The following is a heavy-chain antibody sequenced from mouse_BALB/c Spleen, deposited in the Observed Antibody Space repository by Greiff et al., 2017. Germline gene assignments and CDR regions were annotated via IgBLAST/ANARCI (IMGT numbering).Heavy chain of an antibody. CDR1: GFAFSSYD. CDR3: ARQSLNWDPFAY. V-gene: IGHV5-12-1*01. J-gene: IGHJ3*01. Sequence: EVKLVESGGGLVKPGGSLKLSCAASGFAFSSYDMSWVRQTPEKRLEWVAYISSGGGSTYYPDTVKGRFTISRDNAKNTLYLQMSSLKSEDTAMYYCARQSLNWDPFAYWGQGTLVTVAA. D-gene: IGHD4-1*02. CDR2: ISSGGGST.